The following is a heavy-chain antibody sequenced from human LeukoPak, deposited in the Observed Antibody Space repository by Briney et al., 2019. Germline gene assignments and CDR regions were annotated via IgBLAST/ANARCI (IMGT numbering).Heavy chain of an antibody. CDR1: GFTFSSYE. CDR3: AKVVLVGAIFGPGY. CDR2: ISPSGRTT. J-gene: IGHJ4*02. D-gene: IGHD1-26*01. Sequence: GGSLRLSCAASGFTFSSYEMNWVRQAPGKGLEWVSAISPSGRTTDYVDSVKGRFTISRDNSKNTLYLQMNSLRAEDTAVYYCAKVVLVGAIFGPGYWGQGTLVTVSS. V-gene: IGHV3-23*01.